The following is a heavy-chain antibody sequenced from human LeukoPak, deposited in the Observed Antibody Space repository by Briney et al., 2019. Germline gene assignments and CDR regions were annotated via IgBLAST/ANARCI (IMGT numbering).Heavy chain of an antibody. CDR1: GFTFSSYA. CDR3: AKGRGFYDYVWGSYRYEYFQH. V-gene: IGHV3-23*01. Sequence: GGSLRLSCAASGFTFSSYAMSWVRQAPGKGLEWVSAISGSGGSTYYADSVKGRFTISRDNSENTLYLQMNSLRAEDTAVYYCAKGRGFYDYVWGSYRYEYFQHWGQGTLVTVSS. J-gene: IGHJ1*01. D-gene: IGHD3-16*02. CDR2: ISGSGGST.